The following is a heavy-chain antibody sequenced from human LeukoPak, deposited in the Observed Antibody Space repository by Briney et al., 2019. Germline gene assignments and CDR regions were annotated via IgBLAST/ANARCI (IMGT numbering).Heavy chain of an antibody. Sequence: GGSLRLSCEASGFTFSSYAMSWVRQTPGEGLEWVSGIYGNDGTTHYADSVKGRFTISRDNSKKTLYLQMDSLRAEDTAVYYCAKRGVERVGDYHYYYYLDVWGKGTTVTVSS. CDR2: IYGNDGTT. D-gene: IGHD1-1*01. J-gene: IGHJ6*03. V-gene: IGHV3-23*01. CDR1: GFTFSSYA. CDR3: AKRGVERVGDYHYYYYLDV.